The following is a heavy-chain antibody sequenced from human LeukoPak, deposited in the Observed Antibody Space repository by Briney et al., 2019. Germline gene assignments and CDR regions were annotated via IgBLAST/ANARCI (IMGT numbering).Heavy chain of an antibody. Sequence: PSETLSLTCTVSGGSISSYYWSWIRQPPGKGLEWIGYIYYSGSTNYNPSLKSRVTISVDTSKNQFSLKLSSVTAADTAVYYCARGGYCSSTSCTPGGNWFDPWGQGTLVTVSS. CDR1: GGSISSYY. CDR3: ARGGYCSSTSCTPGGNWFDP. CDR2: IYYSGST. D-gene: IGHD2-2*01. V-gene: IGHV4-59*01. J-gene: IGHJ5*02.